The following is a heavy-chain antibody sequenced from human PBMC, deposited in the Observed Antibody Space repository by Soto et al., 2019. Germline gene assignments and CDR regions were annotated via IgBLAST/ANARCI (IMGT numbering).Heavy chain of an antibody. D-gene: IGHD2-2*01. Sequence: GGSLRLSCAASGFTFSSYDMHWVRQATGKGLEWVSAIGTAGDTYYPGSVKGRFTISRENAKNSLYLQMNSLRAGDTAVYYCARGKNIVVDNSLQFDYWGQGTLVTVSS. CDR3: ARGKNIVVDNSLQFDY. CDR2: IGTAGDT. J-gene: IGHJ4*02. CDR1: GFTFSSYD. V-gene: IGHV3-13*01.